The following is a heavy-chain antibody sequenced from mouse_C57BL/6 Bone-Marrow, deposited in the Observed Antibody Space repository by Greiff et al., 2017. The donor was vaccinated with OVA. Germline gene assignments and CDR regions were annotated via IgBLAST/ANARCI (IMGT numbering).Heavy chain of an antibody. CDR1: GFTFSNYA. CDR3: TRDRGYFDY. J-gene: IGHJ2*01. CDR2: ISRGGDYI. Sequence: EVQGVESGAGLVKPGGSLKLSCAASGFTFSNYAMSWVRQSPEKRLEWVGYISRGGDYINYADTVKGRFTISRDNATNTLYLQMSSLKSEDTAMYYCTRDRGYFDYWGQGTTLTVSS. D-gene: IGHD2-14*01. V-gene: IGHV5-9-1*02.